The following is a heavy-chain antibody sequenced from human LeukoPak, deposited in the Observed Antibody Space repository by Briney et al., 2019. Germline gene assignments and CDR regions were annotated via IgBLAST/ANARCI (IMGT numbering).Heavy chain of an antibody. D-gene: IGHD2-15*01. CDR1: GFTFSSYG. Sequence: GGTLRLSCAASGFTFSSYGMNWVRQAPGKGLEWVSAISGSGGSTYYADSVKGRFTISRDNSKNTLYLQMNSLRAEDTAVYYCAKGGEDYYYMDVWGRGTTVTISS. CDR3: AKGGEDYYYMDV. J-gene: IGHJ6*03. CDR2: ISGSGGST. V-gene: IGHV3-23*01.